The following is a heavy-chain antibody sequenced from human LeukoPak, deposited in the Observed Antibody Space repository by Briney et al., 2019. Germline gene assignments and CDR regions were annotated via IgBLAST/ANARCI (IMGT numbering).Heavy chain of an antibody. D-gene: IGHD4-17*01. CDR2: INPSGGST. V-gene: IGHV1-46*01. CDR1: GYTFTSYY. CDR3: AREVGNGDYVPPSDDY. Sequence: ASVKVSCKASGYTFTSYYMHWVRQAPGQGLEWMGMINPSGGSTSYAQKFQGRVTMTRDTSTSTVYTELSSLRSEDTAVYYCAREVGNGDYVPPSDDYWGQGTLVTVSS. J-gene: IGHJ4*02.